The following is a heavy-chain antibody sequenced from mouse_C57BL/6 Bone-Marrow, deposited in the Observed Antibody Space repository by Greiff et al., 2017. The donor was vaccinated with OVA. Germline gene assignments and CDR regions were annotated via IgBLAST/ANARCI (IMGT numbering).Heavy chain of an antibody. CDR3: ARWTTVVGFDY. V-gene: IGHV1-81*01. Sequence: VKVVESGAELARPGASVKLSCKASGYTFTSYGISWVKQRTGQGLEWIGEIYPRSGNTYYNEKFKGKATLTADKSSSTAYMELRSLTSEDSAVYFCARWTTVVGFDYWGQGTTLTVSS. J-gene: IGHJ2*01. CDR1: GYTFTSYG. CDR2: IYPRSGNT. D-gene: IGHD1-1*01.